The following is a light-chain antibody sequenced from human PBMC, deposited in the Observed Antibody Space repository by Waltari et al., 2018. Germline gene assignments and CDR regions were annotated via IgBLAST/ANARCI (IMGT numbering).Light chain of an antibody. Sequence: QLVLTQSPSASASLGASVKLTCTLSSGHSTNVIAWLQKRPEKGPRYFMKVNSDGSHNKGDEIPDRFSGSSSGAERYLTISSLQSEDEADYYCQTGGHGTWVFGGGTKLTVL. J-gene: IGLJ3*02. V-gene: IGLV4-69*01. CDR1: SGHSTNV. CDR2: VNSDGSH. CDR3: QTGGHGTWV.